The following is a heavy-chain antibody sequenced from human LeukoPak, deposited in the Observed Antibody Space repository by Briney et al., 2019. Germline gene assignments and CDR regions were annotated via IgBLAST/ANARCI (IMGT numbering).Heavy chain of an antibody. Sequence: SETLSLTCTVSGGSISSYYWSWIRQPPGKGLEWIGYIYYSGSTNYNPSLKSRVTISVDTSKNQFSLKLSSVTAADTAVYYCARGGAVAGRYNRFDPWGQGTLVTVSS. J-gene: IGHJ5*02. V-gene: IGHV4-59*08. CDR1: GGSISSYY. CDR3: ARGGAVAGRYNRFDP. D-gene: IGHD6-19*01. CDR2: IYYSGST.